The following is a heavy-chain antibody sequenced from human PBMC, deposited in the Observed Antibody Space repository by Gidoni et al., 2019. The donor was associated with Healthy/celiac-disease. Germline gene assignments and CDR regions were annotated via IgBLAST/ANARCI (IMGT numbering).Heavy chain of an antibody. J-gene: IGHJ4*02. Sequence: QVQLQQWGAGLLKPSETLSLTCAVYGGSFSGYYWSWIRKPPGKGLEWIGEIKHSGSTNYNPSLKSRVTISVDTSKNQFSLKLSSVTAADTAVYYCARGGRGYSYGLNYWGQGTLVTVSS. CDR3: ARGGRGYSYGLNY. D-gene: IGHD5-18*01. V-gene: IGHV4-34*01. CDR2: IKHSGST. CDR1: GGSFSGYY.